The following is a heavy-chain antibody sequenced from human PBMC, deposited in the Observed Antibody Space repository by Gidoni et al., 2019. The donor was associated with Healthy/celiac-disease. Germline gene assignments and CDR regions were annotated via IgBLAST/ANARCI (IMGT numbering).Heavy chain of an antibody. CDR1: GFTFDDYA. CDR2: ISGKSGSI. D-gene: IGHD3-16*01. CDR3: AKDMGAGPEYYFDY. J-gene: IGHJ4*02. Sequence: EVQLVESGGGLVQPGRSLRLSCAASGFTFDDYAMHWVRQAPGKGLEWVSGISGKSGSIGYADSVKGRFTIARDNAKNSLYLQMNSLRAEDTALYYCAKDMGAGPEYYFDYWGQGTLVTVSS. V-gene: IGHV3-9*01.